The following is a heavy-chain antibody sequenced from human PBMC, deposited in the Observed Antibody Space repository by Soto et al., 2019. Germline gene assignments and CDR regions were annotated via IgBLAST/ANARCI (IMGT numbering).Heavy chain of an antibody. CDR1: GYSFSDFP. CDR2: INTGSGKT. Sequence: ASVKVSCKASGYSFSDFPIYWVRQAPGQRLEWMGWINTGSGKTSLSEKFQDRVTITRDMSTTTAYMEMSSLRSEDTAVYYCASGWFGEFVYYFDYWGQGTLVTVSS. V-gene: IGHV1-3*04. CDR3: ASGWFGEFVYYFDY. J-gene: IGHJ4*02. D-gene: IGHD3-10*01.